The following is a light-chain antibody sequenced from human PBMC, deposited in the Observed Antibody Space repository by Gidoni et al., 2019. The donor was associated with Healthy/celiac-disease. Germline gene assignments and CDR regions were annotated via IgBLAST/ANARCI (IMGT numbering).Light chain of an antibody. CDR1: SSDVGSYNL. CDR3: CSYAGSSTPYV. CDR2: EGS. V-gene: IGLV2-23*01. Sequence: QSALTQPASESGSPGQSIPISCTGNSSDVGSYNLVSWYQHKPGKAPKLMLYEGSKRPSGVSNRFSVSKSGNTASLTISGLQAEDEADYYCCSYAGSSTPYVFGTGTKVTVL. J-gene: IGLJ1*01.